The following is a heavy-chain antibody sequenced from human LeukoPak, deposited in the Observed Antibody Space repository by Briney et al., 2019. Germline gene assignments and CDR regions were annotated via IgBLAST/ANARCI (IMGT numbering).Heavy chain of an antibody. CDR2: ISAYNGNT. V-gene: IGHV1-18*01. J-gene: IGHJ6*03. CDR3: AREGSPFYYYYMDV. D-gene: IGHD2-15*01. CDR1: GYTFTSYG. Sequence: ASVKVSCKASGYTFTSYGISWVRQAPGQGLEWMGWISAYNGNTNYAQKLQGRVTMTTDTSTSIAYMELRSLRSDDTAVYYCAREGSPFYYYYMDVWGKGTTVTISS.